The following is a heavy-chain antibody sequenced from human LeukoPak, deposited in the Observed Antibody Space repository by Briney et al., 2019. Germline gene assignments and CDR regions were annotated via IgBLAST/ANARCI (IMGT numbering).Heavy chain of an antibody. CDR2: IYYSGST. Sequence: PSETLSLACTVSGGSISGGDYYWSWIRQPPGKGLKWIAYIYYSGSTYYNPSLKSRVTISVDTSKNQFSLKLSSVTAADTAVYYCARVRYYDILTGPFDYWGQGTLVTVSS. D-gene: IGHD3-9*01. V-gene: IGHV4-30-4*08. CDR3: ARVRYYDILTGPFDY. CDR1: GGSISGGDYY. J-gene: IGHJ4*02.